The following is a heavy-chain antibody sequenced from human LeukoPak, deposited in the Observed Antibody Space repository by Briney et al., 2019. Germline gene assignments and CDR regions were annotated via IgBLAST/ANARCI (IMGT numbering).Heavy chain of an antibody. CDR1: GFTFSSNG. V-gene: IGHV3-53*01. CDR2: IYSDNT. Sequence: GGSLRLSCVASGFTFSSNGMHWVRQAPGKGLEWVSFIYSDNTHYSDSVKGRFTISRDNSKNTLYLQMNSLRAEDTAVYYCARRAGAYSHPYDYWGQGTLVTVSS. J-gene: IGHJ4*02. CDR3: ARRAGAYSHPYDY. D-gene: IGHD4/OR15-4a*01.